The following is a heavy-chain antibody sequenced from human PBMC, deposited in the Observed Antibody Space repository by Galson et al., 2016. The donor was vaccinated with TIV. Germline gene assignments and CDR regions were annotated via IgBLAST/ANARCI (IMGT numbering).Heavy chain of an antibody. V-gene: IGHV1-46*01. J-gene: IGHJ4*02. Sequence: SVKVSCKASGYTFISYDMHWVRQAPGQGLEWVGVIDPSGGGTTYAQKFQGRVTMTRDTSTITVYMELSSLRSDDTAVFYCAVWSNIYYFPLWGQGTLITVSS. CDR3: AVWSNIYYFPL. CDR2: IDPSGGGT. D-gene: IGHD2/OR15-2a*01. CDR1: GYTFISYD.